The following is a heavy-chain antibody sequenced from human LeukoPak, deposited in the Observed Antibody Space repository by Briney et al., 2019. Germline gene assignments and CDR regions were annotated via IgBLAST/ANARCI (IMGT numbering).Heavy chain of an antibody. V-gene: IGHV3-49*03. CDR3: SRVPIRTVTLVIVVRGYDVFDI. CDR2: SRSRAYGGTA. D-gene: IGHD3-22*01. CDR1: GFTSGDYA. J-gene: IGHJ3*02. Sequence: GGSLRLSCTASGFTSGDYAMTWFRQAPGKGLEWVGFSRSRAYGGTAEIAASVKGRFTNSRDDSKNAAYLQMDSLTAEDTAVYFCSRVPIRTVTLVIVVRGYDVFDIWGPGTKVAVSS.